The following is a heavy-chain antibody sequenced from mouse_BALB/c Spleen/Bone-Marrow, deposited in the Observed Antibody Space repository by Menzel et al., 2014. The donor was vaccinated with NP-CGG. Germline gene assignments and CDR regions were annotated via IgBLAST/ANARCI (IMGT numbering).Heavy chain of an antibody. J-gene: IGHJ1*01. CDR2: SRNKANDYTT. Sequence: EVKLVEPAGGLVQPGGSLRLSCATSGFTFSDFYMEWVRQPPGKRLEWIAASRNKANDYTTEYSASVKGRFIVSRDTSQSILYLEMSALRAEDTAIYYCARDHYCGGYWYFDVWGAGTTVTVSS. V-gene: IGHV7-1*02. CDR1: GFTFSDFY. D-gene: IGHD1-1*02. CDR3: ARDHYCGGYWYFDV.